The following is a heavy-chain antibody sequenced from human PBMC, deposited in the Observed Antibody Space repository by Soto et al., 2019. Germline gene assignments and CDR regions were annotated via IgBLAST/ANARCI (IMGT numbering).Heavy chain of an antibody. D-gene: IGHD3-10*01. J-gene: IGHJ6*02. CDR2: IYYSGSA. CDR1: GYSVTSVSVY. Sequence: SETLSLTCTVSGYSVTSVSVYWGWIRPPPGKGLEWIGYIYYSGSADYNPSLGSRVTISIDTSKNQFSLKLTSVTAEDTAVYYCARGVGFGYYYYHMDLWGQGTTVTVSS. V-gene: IGHV4-61*01. CDR3: ARGVGFGYYYYHMDL.